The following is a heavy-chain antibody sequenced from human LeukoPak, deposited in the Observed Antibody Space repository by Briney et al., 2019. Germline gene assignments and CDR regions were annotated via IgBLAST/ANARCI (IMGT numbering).Heavy chain of an antibody. J-gene: IGHJ4*02. V-gene: IGHV4-39*07. Sequence: NPSETLSLTCTVSGGSISSSSYYWGWIRQPPGKGLEWIGSIYYSGSTYYNPSLKSRVTISVDTSKNQFSLKLSSVTAADTAVYYCARDQIPDYFDYWGQGTLVTVSS. CDR1: GGSISSSSYY. CDR3: ARDQIPDYFDY. CDR2: IYYSGST.